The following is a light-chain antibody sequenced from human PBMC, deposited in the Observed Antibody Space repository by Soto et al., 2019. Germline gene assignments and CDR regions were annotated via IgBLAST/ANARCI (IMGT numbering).Light chain of an antibody. Sequence: AIRMTQSPSSFSASTGDRVTITCRASQGISSYLAWYQQKPGKAPKLLIYAASTLQSGVPSRFSGSGSGTDFTLTINSLQAEDVAVYYCQQYYSSPRTFGHGTKVDIK. CDR1: QGISSY. V-gene: IGKV1-8*01. J-gene: IGKJ1*01. CDR3: QQYYSSPRT. CDR2: AAS.